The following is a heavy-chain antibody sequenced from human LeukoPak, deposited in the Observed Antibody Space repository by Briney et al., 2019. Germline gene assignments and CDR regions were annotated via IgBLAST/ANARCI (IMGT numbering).Heavy chain of an antibody. D-gene: IGHD5-18*01. V-gene: IGHV3-30*03. Sequence: PGGSLRLSCATSGLTFSSYGMHWVRQAPGKGLEWVAVISNDGINKHYADSVKGRFTISRDNSKNTLSLEMSDLRTEDTAVYYCAVGYSYGQSWGQGTLVTVSS. CDR3: AVGYSYGQS. CDR1: GLTFSSYG. CDR2: ISNDGINK. J-gene: IGHJ5*02.